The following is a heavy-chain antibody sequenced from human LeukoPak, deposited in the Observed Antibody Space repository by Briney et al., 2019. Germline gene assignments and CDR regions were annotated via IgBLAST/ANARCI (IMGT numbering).Heavy chain of an antibody. CDR3: AREDSSVNWFDP. J-gene: IGHJ5*02. CDR1: VGSFSGYY. D-gene: IGHD6-19*01. V-gene: IGHV4-34*01. Sequence: SETLSLTCAVYVGSFSGYYWSWIRQPPGKGLEWIGEINHSGSTNYNPSLKSRVTISVDTSKNQFSLKLSSVTAADTAVYYCAREDSSVNWFDPWGQGTLVTVSS. CDR2: INHSGST.